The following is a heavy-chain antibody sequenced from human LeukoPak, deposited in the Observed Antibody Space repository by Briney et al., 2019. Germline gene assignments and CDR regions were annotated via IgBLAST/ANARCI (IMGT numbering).Heavy chain of an antibody. V-gene: IGHV1-18*01. Sequence: ASVKVSCKASGYTFTSYGISWVRQAPGQGLEWMGWISAYNGNTNYAQKLQGRVTMTTDTSTSTAYMELRSLRSDDTAVYYCARASSSTGEVYYYYYYMDVWGKGTTVTVSS. D-gene: IGHD3-16*01. CDR1: GYTFTSYG. J-gene: IGHJ6*03. CDR3: ARASSSTGEVYYYYYYMDV. CDR2: ISAYNGNT.